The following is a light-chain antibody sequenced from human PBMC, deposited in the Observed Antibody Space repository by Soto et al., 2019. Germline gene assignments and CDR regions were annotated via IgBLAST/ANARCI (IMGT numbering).Light chain of an antibody. CDR3: QQYDNLFT. Sequence: EILMTQSPATLSVSPGERATLSCRASQSVSTNLAWYQQRPGQTPRLLIYGASTRATGVPARFSGSGSGTEFTLTISSLQSEDFATYYCQQYDNLFTFGPGTKVDIK. CDR2: GAS. V-gene: IGKV3-15*01. CDR1: QSVSTN. J-gene: IGKJ3*01.